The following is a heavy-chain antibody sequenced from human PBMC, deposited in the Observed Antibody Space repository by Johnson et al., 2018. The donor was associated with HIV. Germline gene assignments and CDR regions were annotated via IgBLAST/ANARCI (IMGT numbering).Heavy chain of an antibody. CDR3: ARDSDQYSSGWYEQLDAFDI. Sequence: QEKLVESGGGVVQPGRSLRLSCAASGFTFGSYWMTWVSQAPGKGLEWVAVISFDGLNKNYADSVQGQFTISRDNSKNTLYLQMNSLRGEDTAVYYCARDSDQYSSGWYEQLDAFDIWGQGTMVTVSS. J-gene: IGHJ3*02. CDR2: ISFDGLNK. D-gene: IGHD6-19*01. V-gene: IGHV3-30*03. CDR1: GFTFGSYW.